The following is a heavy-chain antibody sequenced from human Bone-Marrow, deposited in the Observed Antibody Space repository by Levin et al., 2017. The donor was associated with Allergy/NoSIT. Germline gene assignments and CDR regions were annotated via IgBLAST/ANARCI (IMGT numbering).Heavy chain of an antibody. Sequence: GESLKISCKVSGYNFIDYWIYWVRQAPGQGLEWLAWINPKSGSARYLQSLEGRITLTSDTSLNTAYMEFVRLTSDETATYYCAKALGQLVHHSWGQGTRVSVSS. V-gene: IGHV1-2*02. CDR3: AKALGQLVHHS. J-gene: IGHJ4*02. CDR2: INPKSGSA. D-gene: IGHD3/OR15-3a*01. CDR1: GYNFIDYW.